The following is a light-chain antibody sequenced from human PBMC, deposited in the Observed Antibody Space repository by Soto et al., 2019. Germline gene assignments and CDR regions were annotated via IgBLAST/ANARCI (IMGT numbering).Light chain of an antibody. J-gene: IGKJ5*01. CDR3: QQYHTYFPT. Sequence: DIQMTQSPSTLSASVGDRVTITCRASQSISSWLAWYQQKPGKAPKLLIYDASSLESGVPSRFSGSGSGTEFTLIISNLHPDDLATYYCQQYHTYFPTFGQGTRLEIK. CDR1: QSISSW. CDR2: DAS. V-gene: IGKV1-5*01.